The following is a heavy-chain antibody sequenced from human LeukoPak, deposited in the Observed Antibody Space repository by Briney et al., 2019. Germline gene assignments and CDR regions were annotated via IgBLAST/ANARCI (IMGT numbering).Heavy chain of an antibody. CDR1: GGSISSYY. CDR3: ARGKHLTGLDYYYGMDV. V-gene: IGHV4-4*07. D-gene: IGHD7-27*01. J-gene: IGHJ6*02. Sequence: PSETLSLTCTVSGGSISSYYWSWIRQPAGKGLEWIGRIHTSGSTNYNPSLKSRVTMSVDTSKNQFSLKLNSVTAADTAVYYCARGKHLTGLDYYYGMDVWGQGTTVAVSS. CDR2: IHTSGST.